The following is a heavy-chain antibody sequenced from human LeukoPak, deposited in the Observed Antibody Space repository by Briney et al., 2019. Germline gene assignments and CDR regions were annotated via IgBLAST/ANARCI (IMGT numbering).Heavy chain of an antibody. CDR2: ISWNSGSI. J-gene: IGHJ6*02. CDR1: GFTFDDYA. Sequence: PGRSLRLSCAASGFTFDDYAMHWVRQVPGKGLEWVSGISWNSGSIGYADSVKGRFTISRDNAKNSLYLQMNSLRAEDTALYYCAKDYYDSSGPPDYYYYYGMDVWGQGTTVTVSS. V-gene: IGHV3-9*01. D-gene: IGHD3-22*01. CDR3: AKDYYDSSGPPDYYYYYGMDV.